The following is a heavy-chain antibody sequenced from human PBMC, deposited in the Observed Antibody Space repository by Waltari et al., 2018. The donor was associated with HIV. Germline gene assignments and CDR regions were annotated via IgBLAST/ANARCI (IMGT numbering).Heavy chain of an antibody. CDR1: GYTFSTYA. CDR2: INAGNGDT. CDR3: ARSSAAGTIGDY. Sequence: QVQLVQSGAEVKKPGASVKVSCKASGYTFSTYAMHWVRQATGQRLEWMGWINAGNGDTKYSQNFQDRVSITRDTSASTAYMELSSLRSKDTAVYYCARSSAAGTIGDYWGQGTLVTVSS. D-gene: IGHD6-13*01. J-gene: IGHJ4*02. V-gene: IGHV1-3*01.